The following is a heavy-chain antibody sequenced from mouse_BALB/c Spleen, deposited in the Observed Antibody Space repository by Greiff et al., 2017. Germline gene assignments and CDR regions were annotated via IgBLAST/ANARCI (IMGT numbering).Heavy chain of an antibody. D-gene: IGHD2-1*01. Sequence: EVQLVESGPGLVKPSQSLSLTCSVTGYSITSGYYWNWIRQFPGNKLEWMGYISYDGSNNYNPSLKNRISITRDTSKNQFFLKLNSVTTEDTATYYCARDNYGNYVPYWGQGTLVTVSA. CDR3: ARDNYGNYVPY. J-gene: IGHJ3*01. CDR1: GYSITSGYY. CDR2: ISYDGSN. V-gene: IGHV3-6*02.